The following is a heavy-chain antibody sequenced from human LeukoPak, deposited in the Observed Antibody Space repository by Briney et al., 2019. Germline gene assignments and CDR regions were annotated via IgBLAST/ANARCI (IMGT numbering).Heavy chain of an antibody. V-gene: IGHV3-23*01. CDR1: GFXXXXYA. CDR3: AKETSSGPLFDY. D-gene: IGHD6-19*01. J-gene: IGHJ4*02. Sequence: GGSLRLSCAASGFXXXXYATSWVRQAPGKGXXXVSAISGXXXXXXXXXXXXXXXXXXXDNXKNTLXLQMNSLRAEDTAVYYCAKETSSGPLFDYWGQGTLVTVSS. CDR2: ISGXXXXX.